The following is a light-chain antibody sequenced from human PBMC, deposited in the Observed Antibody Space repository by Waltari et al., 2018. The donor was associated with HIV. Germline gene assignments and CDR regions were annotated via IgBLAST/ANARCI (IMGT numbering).Light chain of an antibody. V-gene: IGKV2-28*01. CDR3: MQALQTPRT. CDR2: LGS. Sequence: DIVMTQSPLSLPVTPGEPASISCRSSQSLLHSNGYNYLVWYLQKPGQSPQLLIYLGSNRASGVPDRFSGSESGTDFTLKISRVEAEDVGVYYCMQALQTPRTFGQGTKVEIK. J-gene: IGKJ1*01. CDR1: QSLLHSNGYNY.